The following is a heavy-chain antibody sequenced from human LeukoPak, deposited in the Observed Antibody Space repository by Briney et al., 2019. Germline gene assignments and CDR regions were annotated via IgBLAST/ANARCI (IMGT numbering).Heavy chain of an antibody. Sequence: GGSLRLSCAASGFTFSSYAMHWVRQAPDKGLEWVAVISYDGSNKYHADSVKGRFIISRDNSKNTVYLQMNSLRAEDTAVYYCARDPVSIGLRINSDFWGQGTLVTVSS. V-gene: IGHV3-30-3*01. CDR3: ARDPVSIGLRINSDF. CDR2: ISYDGSNK. J-gene: IGHJ4*02. CDR1: GFTFSSYA. D-gene: IGHD3-3*01.